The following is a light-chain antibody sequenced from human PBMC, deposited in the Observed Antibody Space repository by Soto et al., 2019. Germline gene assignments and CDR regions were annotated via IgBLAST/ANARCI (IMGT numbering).Light chain of an antibody. Sequence: EIVLTQSPATLSLSPGERATLSCRASQSVSSYLAWYQQKPGQAPRLLIYDASNRATGIPAWFSGSGSGTDFTLTISSLEPEDFAVYYCQQRSNLATFGPGTKVDIK. CDR1: QSVSSY. J-gene: IGKJ3*01. CDR3: QQRSNLAT. V-gene: IGKV3-11*01. CDR2: DAS.